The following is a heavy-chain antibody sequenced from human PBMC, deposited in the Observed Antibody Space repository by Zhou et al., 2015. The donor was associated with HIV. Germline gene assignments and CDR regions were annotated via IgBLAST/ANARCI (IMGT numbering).Heavy chain of an antibody. Sequence: QVHLVESGGGVVQPGGSLRLSCAASGFSFLNSGMHWVRQVPGKGLEWVAVVTYDGSEIYYGESAKGRFTISKDIAKNSLYLQMNSLRDEDTALYYCARSFVVTVSDPAISHYYGMDVWGRGTTVTVSS. J-gene: IGHJ6*02. CDR1: GFSFLNSG. V-gene: IGHV3-30*03. D-gene: IGHD2-8*01. CDR2: VTYDGSEI. CDR3: ARSFVVTVSDPAISHYYGMDV.